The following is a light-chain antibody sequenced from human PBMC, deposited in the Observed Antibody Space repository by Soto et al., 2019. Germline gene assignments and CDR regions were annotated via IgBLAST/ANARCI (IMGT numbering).Light chain of an antibody. CDR3: QQYGRSSWT. CDR1: QSVSID. J-gene: IGKJ1*01. Sequence: EIVMTQSPATLSVSPGERATLSCRASQSVSIDLAWYQQTPGQAPRLLIYGASTRATGIPVRFSGSGSGTDFTLTISRLEPEDFAVYYCQQYGRSSWTFGQGTKVDIK. V-gene: IGKV3-15*01. CDR2: GAS.